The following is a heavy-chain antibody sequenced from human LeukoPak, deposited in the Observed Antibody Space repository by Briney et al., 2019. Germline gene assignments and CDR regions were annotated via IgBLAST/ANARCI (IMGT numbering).Heavy chain of an antibody. CDR2: VNPNTGGT. V-gene: IGHV1-2*02. J-gene: IGHJ4*02. CDR3: VREAGPLD. CDR1: GYAFTGYY. Sequence: ASVKISCKASGYAFTGYYINWVRQAPGQAPEWVGWVNPNTGGTRYAQKFQGRVTMTRDTSITTAFMELRGLTFDDTAVFYCVREAGPLDWGQGTLVTVSS.